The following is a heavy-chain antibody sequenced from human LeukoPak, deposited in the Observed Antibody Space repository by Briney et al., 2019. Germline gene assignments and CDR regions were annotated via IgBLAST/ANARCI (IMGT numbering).Heavy chain of an antibody. CDR3: ARRRIQLWSRGWFDP. Sequence: SETLSLTCAVYGGSFSGYYWSWTRQPPGKGLEWIGEINHSGSTNYNPSLKSRVTISVDTSKNQFSLKLSSVTAAGTAVYYCARRRIQLWSRGWFDPWGQGTLVTVSS. V-gene: IGHV4-34*01. CDR1: GGSFSGYY. D-gene: IGHD5-18*01. CDR2: INHSGST. J-gene: IGHJ5*02.